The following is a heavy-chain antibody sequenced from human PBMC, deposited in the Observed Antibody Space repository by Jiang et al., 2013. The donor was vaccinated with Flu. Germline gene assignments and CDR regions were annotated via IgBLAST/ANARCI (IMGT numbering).Heavy chain of an antibody. Sequence: GPGLVKPSETLSLTCTVSGGSVSSGSYYWSWIRQPPGKGLEWIGYIYYSGSTNYNPSLKSRVTISVDTSKNQFSLKLSSVTAADTAVYYCARSLYNYYYMDVWGKGTTVTVSS. CDR3: ARSLYNYYYMDV. V-gene: IGHV4-61*01. CDR1: GGSVSSGSYY. CDR2: IYYSGST. J-gene: IGHJ6*03.